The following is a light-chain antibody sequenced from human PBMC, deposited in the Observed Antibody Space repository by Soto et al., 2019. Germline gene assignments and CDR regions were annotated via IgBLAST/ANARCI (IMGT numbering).Light chain of an antibody. J-gene: IGLJ2*01. Sequence: QAVVTQEPSMTVSPGGTVTLTCGSSTGGVTSGHWPYWFQQKAGQAPRTLIYDATNKHSWTPARFSGSLLGGKAALTLSGAQPDDEAVYYCPLSFLGTVVFGGGTKLTVL. CDR3: PLSFLGTVV. CDR2: DAT. V-gene: IGLV7-46*01. CDR1: TGGVTSGHW.